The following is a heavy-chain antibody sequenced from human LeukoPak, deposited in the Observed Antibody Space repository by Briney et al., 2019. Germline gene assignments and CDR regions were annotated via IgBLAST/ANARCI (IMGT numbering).Heavy chain of an antibody. D-gene: IGHD3-16*01. J-gene: IGHJ3*02. CDR3: AREGYSYAFTALDI. CDR1: GFTFSSYA. CDR2: ISGRAEMT. V-gene: IGHV3-23*01. Sequence: GGSLRLSCAASGFTFSSYAMSWVRQAPGKGLEWVSAISGRAEMTYYADSVKGRFTISRDNSKNTLNLQMNSLRDEDTAVYYCAREGYSYAFTALDIWGQGTMVTVSS.